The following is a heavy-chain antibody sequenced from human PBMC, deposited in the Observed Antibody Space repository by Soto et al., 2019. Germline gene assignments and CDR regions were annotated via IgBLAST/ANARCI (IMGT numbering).Heavy chain of an antibody. J-gene: IGHJ3*02. V-gene: IGHV1-2*02. Sequence: ASLNFSCNASVYTFIVYYMHWMRHAHGQGLECMGWINPKSGGTNYAQKFQGRVTMTRDTSISTAYMELSRLRSDDTAVYYCARVRRSGTRAAFDIWGQGTMVTVSS. CDR2: INPKSGGT. CDR1: VYTFIVYY. CDR3: ARVRRSGTRAAFDI. D-gene: IGHD1-1*01.